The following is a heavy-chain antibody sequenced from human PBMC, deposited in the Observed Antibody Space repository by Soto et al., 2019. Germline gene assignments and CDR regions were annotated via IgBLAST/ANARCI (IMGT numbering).Heavy chain of an antibody. Sequence: GGSLRPSCAASGFTFSSYGMHWVRQAPGKGLEWVAVISYDGSNKYYADSVKGRFTISRDNSKNTLYLQMNSLRAEDTAVYYCAKEYGSGSYYAPFGYWGQGTLVTVSS. CDR2: ISYDGSNK. CDR3: AKEYGSGSYYAPFGY. V-gene: IGHV3-30*18. J-gene: IGHJ4*02. CDR1: GFTFSSYG. D-gene: IGHD3-10*01.